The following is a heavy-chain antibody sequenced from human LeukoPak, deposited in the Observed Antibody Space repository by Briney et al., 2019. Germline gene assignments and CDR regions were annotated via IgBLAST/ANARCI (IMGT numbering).Heavy chain of an antibody. J-gene: IGHJ4*02. CDR1: GGSFSGYY. V-gene: IGHV3-66*01. CDR3: ARGLASHPYY. Sequence: PSETLSLTCAVYGGSFSGYYWSWVRQAPGKGLEWVSNIYSGGDTDYANSVKGRFTISRDRAKNTLYLQMNSLRAEDTAIYYCARGLASHPYYWGQGTLVTVSS. CDR2: IYSGGDT.